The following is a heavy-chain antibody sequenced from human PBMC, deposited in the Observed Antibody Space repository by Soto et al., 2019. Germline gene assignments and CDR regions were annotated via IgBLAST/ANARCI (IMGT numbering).Heavy chain of an antibody. V-gene: IGHV1-3*01. CDR3: ARDIVLMVYAVDY. CDR1: GYTFTSYA. J-gene: IGHJ4*02. CDR2: INAGNGNT. Sequence: GASGKVSCKASGYTFTSYAMHWVRQAPGQRLEWMGWINAGNGNTKYSQKFQGRVTITRDTSASTAYMELSSLRSEDTAVYYCARDIVLMVYAVDYWGQGTLVTVSS. D-gene: IGHD2-8*01.